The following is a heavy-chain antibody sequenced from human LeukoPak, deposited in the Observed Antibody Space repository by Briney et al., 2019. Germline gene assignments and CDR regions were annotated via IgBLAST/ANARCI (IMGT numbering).Heavy chain of an antibody. Sequence: SETLSLTCTVSGGSISSSSYYWGWIRQPPGKGLEWIGSIYYSGSTYYNPSLKSRVTISVDTSKNQFSLKLSSVTAADTAVYYCARVGDRLGSHHFDYWGQGTLVTVSS. CDR1: GGSISSSSYY. CDR2: IYYSGST. CDR3: ARVGDRLGSHHFDY. D-gene: IGHD1-26*01. J-gene: IGHJ4*02. V-gene: IGHV4-39*07.